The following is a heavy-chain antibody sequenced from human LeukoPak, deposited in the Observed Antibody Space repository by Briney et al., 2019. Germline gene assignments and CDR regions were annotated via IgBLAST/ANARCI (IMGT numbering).Heavy chain of an antibody. CDR2: IWYDGSKE. J-gene: IGHJ4*02. CDR1: GFTFSSYG. Sequence: GGSLRLSCATSGFTFSSYGMHWVRQAPGKGLEWVAVIWYDGSKEFYADSVKGRLTISREISKNTLCLEMNSLRAEDTAVYYCARDGGSGLDYWGQGTLVTVSS. CDR3: ARDGGSGLDY. V-gene: IGHV3-33*01. D-gene: IGHD1-26*01.